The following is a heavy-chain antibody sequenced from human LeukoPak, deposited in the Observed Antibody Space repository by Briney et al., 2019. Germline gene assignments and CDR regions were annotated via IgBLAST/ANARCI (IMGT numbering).Heavy chain of an antibody. CDR1: GGSISSSGYY. J-gene: IGHJ5*02. D-gene: IGHD5-18*01. Sequence: PSETLSLTCTVSGGSISSSGYYWSWIRQHPGKGLEWIGYIYYSGSTYYNPSLKSRVTISVDTSKNQFSLKLSSVTAADTAVYYCARTNRGYSYGSTPNWFDPWGQGTLVTVSS. CDR3: ARTNRGYSYGSTPNWFDP. V-gene: IGHV4-31*03. CDR2: IYYSGST.